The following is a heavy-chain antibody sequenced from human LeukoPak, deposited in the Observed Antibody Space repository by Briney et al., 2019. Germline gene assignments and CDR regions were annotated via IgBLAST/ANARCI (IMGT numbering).Heavy chain of an antibody. CDR1: GFTFSSYA. V-gene: IGHV3-23*01. D-gene: IGHD3-10*01. Sequence: PGGSLRLSCEASGFTFSSYAVTWVRQAPGRGLEWVSGITGSGDTTFYADSVKGRFTISRDNSKNTLYLQMNSLRAEDTAVYYCATGVSGATWGQGTLVTVSS. J-gene: IGHJ4*02. CDR2: ITGSGDTT. CDR3: ATGVSGAT.